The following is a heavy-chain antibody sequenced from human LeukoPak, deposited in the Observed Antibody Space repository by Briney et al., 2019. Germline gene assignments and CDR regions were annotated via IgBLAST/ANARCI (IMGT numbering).Heavy chain of an antibody. V-gene: IGHV1-2*06. CDR2: INLNSGGT. J-gene: IGHJ2*01. CDR3: ASISPSSRYFDL. Sequence: ASVKVSCKASGYTFTGDYMHWVRQAPGQGLEWMGRINLNSGGTNYAQKFQGRVTMTRDTSISTAYMELSRLRSDDTAVYYCASISPSSRYFDLWGRGTLVTVSS. CDR1: GYTFTGDY.